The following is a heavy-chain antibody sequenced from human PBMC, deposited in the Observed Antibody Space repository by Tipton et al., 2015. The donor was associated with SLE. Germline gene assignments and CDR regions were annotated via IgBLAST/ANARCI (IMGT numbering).Heavy chain of an antibody. CDR2: IYYSGST. Sequence: LRLSCTVSGGSISSGGYYWSWIRQHPGKGLGWIGYIYYSGSTYYNPSLKSRVTISVDTSKNQFSLKLSSVTAADTAVYYCARHAVTIFGHYFDYWGQGTLVTVSS. V-gene: IGHV4-31*03. D-gene: IGHD3-3*01. CDR3: ARHAVTIFGHYFDY. CDR1: GGSISSGGYY. J-gene: IGHJ4*02.